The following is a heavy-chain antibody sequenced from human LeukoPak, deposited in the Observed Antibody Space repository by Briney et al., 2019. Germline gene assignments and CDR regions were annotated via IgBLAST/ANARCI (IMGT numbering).Heavy chain of an antibody. CDR1: GFTFSSYG. J-gene: IGHJ4*02. V-gene: IGHV3-30*03. Sequence: PGRSLRLSCAASGFTFSSYGMHWVRQAPGKGLEWVAVISYDGTNKYYADSVKGRFTISRDNSKNTLYLQMSSLRAEDTAVYYCARDRSSYEYYFDYWGQGTLVTVSS. D-gene: IGHD5-12*01. CDR2: ISYDGTNK. CDR3: ARDRSSYEYYFDY.